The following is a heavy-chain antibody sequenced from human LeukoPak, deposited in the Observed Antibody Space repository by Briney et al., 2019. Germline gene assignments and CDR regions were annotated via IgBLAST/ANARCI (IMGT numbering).Heavy chain of an antibody. CDR1: GYTFTGYY. CDR2: INPNSGGT. D-gene: IGHD5-18*01. Sequence: GASVKVSCKASGYTFTGYYMHWVRQAPGQGPEWMGWINPNSGGTNYAQKFQGRVTMTRDTSISTAYMELSRLRSDDTAVYYCARARFAAMENFDYWGQGTLVTVSS. V-gene: IGHV1-2*02. CDR3: ARARFAAMENFDY. J-gene: IGHJ4*02.